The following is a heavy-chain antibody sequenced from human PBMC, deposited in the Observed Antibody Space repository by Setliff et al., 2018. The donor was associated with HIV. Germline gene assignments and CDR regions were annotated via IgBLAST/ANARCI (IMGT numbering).Heavy chain of an antibody. CDR3: TRGPARRYPGSTVYGL. D-gene: IGHD1-26*01. CDR1: GASVTTHS. V-gene: IGHV4-59*02. CDR2: ILDTGSP. Sequence: PSETLSLTCTVSGASVTTHSWSWIRQSPEKGLEWIAFILDTGSPNYGPSFKSRVTISVDTSMNQFSLKLTSVTAADTAVYFCTRGPARRYPGSTVYGLWGQGTPVTVSS. J-gene: IGHJ1*01.